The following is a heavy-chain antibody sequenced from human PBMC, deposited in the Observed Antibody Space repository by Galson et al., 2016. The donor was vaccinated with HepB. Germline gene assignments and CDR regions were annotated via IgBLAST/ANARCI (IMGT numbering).Heavy chain of an antibody. D-gene: IGHD5-18*01. V-gene: IGHV3-23*01. CDR2: ISGSGGST. Sequence: FLRLSCAASGFTFSSYAMSWVRQAPGKGLEWVSAISGSGGSTYYADSVKGRFTISRDNSKNTLYLQMNSLRAEDTAVYYCAKAIQLWGFYYFDYWGQGTLVTVSS. CDR3: AKAIQLWGFYYFDY. CDR1: GFTFSSYA. J-gene: IGHJ4*02.